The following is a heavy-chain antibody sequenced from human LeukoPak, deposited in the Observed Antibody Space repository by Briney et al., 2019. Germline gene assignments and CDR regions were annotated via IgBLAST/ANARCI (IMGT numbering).Heavy chain of an antibody. D-gene: IGHD6-19*01. J-gene: IGHJ4*02. V-gene: IGHV3-23*01. Sequence: GGSLRLSCAASGFTFSSYAMSWVRQAPGKGLEWVSAISGSGGSTYYADSVKGRFTISRDNSKNTLYLQMNSLRAEDTAVYYCAKEAGYSSGWFAPYYCDYWGQGTLVTVSS. CDR1: GFTFSSYA. CDR2: ISGSGGST. CDR3: AKEAGYSSGWFAPYYCDY.